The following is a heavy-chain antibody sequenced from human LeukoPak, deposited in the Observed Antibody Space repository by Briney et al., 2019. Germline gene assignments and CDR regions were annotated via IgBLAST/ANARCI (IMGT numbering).Heavy chain of an antibody. J-gene: IGHJ4*02. CDR3: ARADTAQVPHYFDY. Sequence: SETLSLTCTVSGGSISSGGYYWSWIRQPPGKGLEWIGYIYHSGSTYYNPSLKSRVTISVDRSKNQFSLKLSSVTAADTAVYYCARADTAQVPHYFDYWGQGTLVTVSS. CDR1: GGSISSGGYY. V-gene: IGHV4-30-2*01. D-gene: IGHD5-18*01. CDR2: IYHSGST.